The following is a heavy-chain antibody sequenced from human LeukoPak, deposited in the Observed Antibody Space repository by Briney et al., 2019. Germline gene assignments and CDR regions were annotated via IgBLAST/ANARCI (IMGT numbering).Heavy chain of an antibody. CDR3: AKAGCSSTNCYENY. CDR1: GFPFSTYA. D-gene: IGHD2-2*01. Sequence: TGGSLRLSCAASGFPFSTYAMHWVRQAPGKGPEWVAVMSYDGSNKYHADSVKGRFTISRDNSKNTLYLQMNSLRPDDTAVYYCAKAGCSSTNCYENYWGQGTLVTVSS. J-gene: IGHJ4*02. CDR2: MSYDGSNK. V-gene: IGHV3-30*18.